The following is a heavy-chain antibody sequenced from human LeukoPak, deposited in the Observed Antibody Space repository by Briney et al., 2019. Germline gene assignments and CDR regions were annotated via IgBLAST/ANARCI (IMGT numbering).Heavy chain of an antibody. J-gene: IGHJ3*01. Sequence: SGTLSLTCAVSGDSINSRSYYWAWIRQPPGKGLEWIGSIYHSESTYYNPSLKSRVTISLDTSKNQFSLRLSSLTAADTAVYFCAGGGWSFDAFDFWGQGTMVTVSS. CDR2: IYHSEST. D-gene: IGHD6-19*01. CDR1: GDSINSRSYY. CDR3: AGGGWSFDAFDF. V-gene: IGHV4-39*07.